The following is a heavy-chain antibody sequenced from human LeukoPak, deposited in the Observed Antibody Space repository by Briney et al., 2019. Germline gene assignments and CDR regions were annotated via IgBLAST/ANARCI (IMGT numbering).Heavy chain of an antibody. CDR1: GGSISSYY. Sequence: SETLSLTCTVSGGSISSYYWSWIRQPPGKGLEWIGHIYYSGSTNYNPSLKSRVTISVDTSKNQFSLKLSSVTAADTAVYYCAREVRISEPYYYYYGMDVWGQGTTVTVSS. CDR3: AREVRISEPYYYYYGMDV. D-gene: IGHD2-15*01. J-gene: IGHJ6*02. CDR2: IYYSGST. V-gene: IGHV4-59*12.